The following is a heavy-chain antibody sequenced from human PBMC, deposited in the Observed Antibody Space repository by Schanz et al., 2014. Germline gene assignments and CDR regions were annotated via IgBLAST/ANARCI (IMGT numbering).Heavy chain of an antibody. CDR1: GGTFSTYT. CDR2: INLSGGST. V-gene: IGHV1-69*02. Sequence: QVQLVQSGAEVKKPGSSVKVSCKASGGTFSTYTISWVRQAPGQGLEWMGIINLSGGSTNNAQKFQGRLTMTRDTSTSTAYMEVSSLRSEDTAVYYCARSGSSNWYFFDYWGQGTLVTVSS. D-gene: IGHD6-13*01. J-gene: IGHJ4*02. CDR3: ARSGSSNWYFFDY.